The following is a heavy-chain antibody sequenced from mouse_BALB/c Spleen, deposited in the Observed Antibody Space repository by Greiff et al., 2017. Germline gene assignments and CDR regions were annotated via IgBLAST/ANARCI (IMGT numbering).Heavy chain of an antibody. Sequence: EVKLQESGPELVKPGASVKMSCKASGYTFTSYVMHWVKQKPGQGLEWIGYINPYNDGTKYNEKFKGKATLTSDKSSSTAYMELSSLTSEDSAVYYCARGRYDGYYAMDYWGQGTSVTVSS. J-gene: IGHJ4*01. D-gene: IGHD2-14*01. CDR1: GYTFTSYV. CDR2: INPYNDGT. V-gene: IGHV1-14*01. CDR3: ARGRYDGYYAMDY.